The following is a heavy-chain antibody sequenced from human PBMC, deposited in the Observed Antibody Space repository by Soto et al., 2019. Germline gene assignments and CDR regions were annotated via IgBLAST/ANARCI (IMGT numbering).Heavy chain of an antibody. D-gene: IGHD3-3*01. J-gene: IGHJ4*02. V-gene: IGHV1-18*01. Sequence: QVQLVQSGAEVKKPGASVKVSCKASGYTFTSYGISWVRQAPGQGLEWMGWISAYNGNTNYAQKLQGRVTMTTDTSTSTAYMELRSLGSEDTAVYYCARALYAITIFGVVPNHFDYWGQGTLVTVSS. CDR3: ARALYAITIFGVVPNHFDY. CDR2: ISAYNGNT. CDR1: GYTFTSYG.